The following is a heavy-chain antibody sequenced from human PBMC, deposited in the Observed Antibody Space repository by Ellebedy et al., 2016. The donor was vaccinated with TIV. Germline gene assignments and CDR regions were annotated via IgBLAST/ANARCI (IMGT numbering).Heavy chain of an antibody. CDR1: GFAFNHAW. V-gene: IGHV3-15*01. D-gene: IGHD2-21*01. J-gene: IGHJ6*02. CDR3: TTVWFFASEGSSHYGADV. Sequence: GGSLRLXXAASGFAFNHAWMSWVRQAPGKGLEWVGRIKTKTDGGAINYAAPVEGRFTISRDDSKNTLYLQMNSLKSEDTALYYCTTVWFFASEGSSHYGADVWGQGTTVTVSS. CDR2: IKTKTDGGAI.